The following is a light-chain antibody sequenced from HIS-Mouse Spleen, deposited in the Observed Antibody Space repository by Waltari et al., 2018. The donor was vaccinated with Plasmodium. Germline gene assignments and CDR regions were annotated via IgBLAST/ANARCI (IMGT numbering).Light chain of an antibody. Sequence: QSALTQPASVSGSPGQSIPIPCTGTSSDVWSYNLVPWYQQHPGKAPKLMIYEGSKRPSGVSNRFSGSKSGNTASLTISGLQAEDEADYYCCSYAGSSTYVFGTGTKVTVL. CDR2: EGS. CDR3: CSYAGSSTYV. V-gene: IGLV2-23*01. CDR1: SSDVWSYNL. J-gene: IGLJ1*01.